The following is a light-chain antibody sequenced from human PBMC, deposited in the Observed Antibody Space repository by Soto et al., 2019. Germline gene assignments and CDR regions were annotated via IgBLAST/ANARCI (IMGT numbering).Light chain of an antibody. CDR1: SSNIGARYD. CDR3: QSYDSSLSGSYVV. J-gene: IGLJ2*01. CDR2: GNT. Sequence: QSVLTQPPSVSGAPGQRVTISCTGSSSNIGARYDVHWYQQLPGTAPKLLIYGNTNRPSGFPDRFSGSKSGTSASLAITGLQAEDEADYYCQSYDSSLSGSYVVFGGGTKLTVL. V-gene: IGLV1-40*01.